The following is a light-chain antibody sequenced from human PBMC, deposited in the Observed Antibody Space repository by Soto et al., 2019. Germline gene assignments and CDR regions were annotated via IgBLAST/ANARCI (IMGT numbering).Light chain of an antibody. Sequence: EIGMTQSPATLSVSPGERATLSCRASQSVSSNLAWYQQKPGQAPRLLIYDASTRATGIPARFSGSGSGTEFTLTISSLQSEDFALYYCQQYNNWPPWTFGQGTKVDIK. CDR3: QQYNNWPPWT. J-gene: IGKJ1*01. CDR2: DAS. V-gene: IGKV3-15*01. CDR1: QSVSSN.